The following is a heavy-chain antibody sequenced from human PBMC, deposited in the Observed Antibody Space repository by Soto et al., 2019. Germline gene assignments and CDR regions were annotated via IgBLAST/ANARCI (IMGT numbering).Heavy chain of an antibody. CDR2: IYYSGST. Sequence: SETLSLTCTVSGDSISRYYWSWIRQPPGKGLEWIGYIYYSGSTNYNPSLKSRVTISVDTSKNQFSLKLSSVTAADTAVYYCARRPYSSSWYYFDYWGQGTLVTVSS. J-gene: IGHJ4*02. CDR1: GDSISRYY. V-gene: IGHV4-59*08. CDR3: ARRPYSSSWYYFDY. D-gene: IGHD6-13*01.